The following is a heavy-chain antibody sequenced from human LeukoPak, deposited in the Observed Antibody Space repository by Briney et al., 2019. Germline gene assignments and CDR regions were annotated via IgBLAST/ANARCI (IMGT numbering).Heavy chain of an antibody. CDR3: ARDLHYYVAMDV. V-gene: IGHV3-7*05. J-gene: IGHJ6*02. Sequence: GGSLRLSCAASGFSFSNYWMSWVRLAPGKGLEWVANIKQDGSDRYFVDSVKGRFTISRDNAKSSVYLQMSSLRAEDTAIYYCARDLHYYVAMDVWGQGTTVTVSS. D-gene: IGHD3-10*02. CDR1: GFSFSNYW. CDR2: IKQDGSDR.